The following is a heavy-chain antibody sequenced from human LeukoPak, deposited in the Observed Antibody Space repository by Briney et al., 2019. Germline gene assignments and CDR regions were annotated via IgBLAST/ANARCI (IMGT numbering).Heavy chain of an antibody. V-gene: IGHV3-33*01. CDR2: IYYDGGKK. J-gene: IGHJ6*03. CDR3: ARGYSSGYYYYMDV. D-gene: IGHD6-19*01. CDR1: GFTFSGHG. Sequence: PGRSLRLSCAASGFTFSGHGMHWVRQAPGKGLEWVAVIYYDGGKKYYADSVKGRFTISRDNSKNTLDLQMNSLRAEDTAVYYCARGYSSGYYYYMDVWGKGTTVTVSS.